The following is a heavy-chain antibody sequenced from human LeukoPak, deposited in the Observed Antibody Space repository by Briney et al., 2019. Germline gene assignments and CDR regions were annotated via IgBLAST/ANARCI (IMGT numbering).Heavy chain of an antibody. CDR3: ARPSDGWFGEQFGGMDV. J-gene: IGHJ6*02. D-gene: IGHD3-10*01. CDR2: MNPNSGNT. V-gene: IGHV1-8*01. Sequence: ASVKVSCKASGYTFTSYDINWVRQATGQGLEWMGWMNPNSGNTGYAQKFQGRVTMTRNTSISTAYMELGSLRSEDTAVYYCARPSDGWFGEQFGGMDVWGQGTTVTVSS. CDR1: GYTFTSYD.